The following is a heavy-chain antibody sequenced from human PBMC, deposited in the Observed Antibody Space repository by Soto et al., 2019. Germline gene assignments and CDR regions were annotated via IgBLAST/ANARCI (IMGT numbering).Heavy chain of an antibody. J-gene: IGHJ4*02. CDR2: INAGIGDT. Sequence: ASVKVSCKASGYTFTSYAMHWVRQAPGQRLEWMGWINAGIGDTEYSEKFQGRVTITRDTSASTAYMELSSLRSEDTAVYYCARDTSRGEYDYWGQGTLVTVSS. D-gene: IGHD3-10*01. V-gene: IGHV1-3*01. CDR1: GYTFTSYA. CDR3: ARDTSRGEYDY.